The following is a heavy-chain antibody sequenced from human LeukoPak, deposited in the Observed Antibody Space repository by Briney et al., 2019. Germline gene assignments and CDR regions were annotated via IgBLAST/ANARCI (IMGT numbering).Heavy chain of an antibody. D-gene: IGHD1-7*01. Sequence: SETLSLTCAVYGGSFSGYYWSWIRQPPGKGLEWIGEINHSGSTNYNPSLKSRVTISVDTSKNQFSLKLSSVTAADTAVYYCARGRYNWNYVRFDYWGQGTLATVSS. V-gene: IGHV4-34*01. CDR1: GGSFSGYY. CDR2: INHSGST. J-gene: IGHJ4*02. CDR3: ARGRYNWNYVRFDY.